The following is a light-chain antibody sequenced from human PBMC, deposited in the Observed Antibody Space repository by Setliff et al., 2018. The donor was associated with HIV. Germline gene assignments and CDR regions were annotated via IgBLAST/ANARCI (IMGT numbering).Light chain of an antibody. Sequence: ALTQPASVSGSPGQSITISCTGTSSDVGGYSHVSWYQQHPGKAPKLIIYEVRNRPSGVSNRFSGSKSGNTASLTISGLQAEDEADYYCSSYAITNTLPFGTGTKV. CDR3: SSYAITNTLP. J-gene: IGLJ1*01. V-gene: IGLV2-14*01. CDR2: EVR. CDR1: SSDVGGYSH.